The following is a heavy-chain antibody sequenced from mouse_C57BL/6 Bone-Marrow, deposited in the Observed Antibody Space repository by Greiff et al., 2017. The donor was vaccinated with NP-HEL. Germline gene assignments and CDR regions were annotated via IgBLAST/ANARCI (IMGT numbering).Heavy chain of an antibody. Sequence: VQLQQPGAELVRPGSSVKLSCKASGYTFTSYWMDWVKQRPGQGLEWIGNIYPSDSETHYNQKFKDKATLTVDKSSSTAYMQLSSLTSEDSAVYYCARLFITTVVADFDYWGQGTTLTVSA. J-gene: IGHJ2*01. CDR1: GYTFTSYW. D-gene: IGHD1-1*01. CDR3: ARLFITTVVADFDY. CDR2: IYPSDSET. V-gene: IGHV1-61*01.